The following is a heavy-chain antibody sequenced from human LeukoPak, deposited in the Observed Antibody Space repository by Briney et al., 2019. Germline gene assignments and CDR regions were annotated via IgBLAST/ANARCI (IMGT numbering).Heavy chain of an antibody. D-gene: IGHD3-3*01. CDR1: GYTFTGYY. V-gene: IGHV1-2*02. Sequence: ASVKVSCKASGYTFTGYYMHWVRQAPGQGLEWMGWINPNSGGTNYAQKFQGRVTMTRDTSISTAYMGLSRLRSDDTAVYYCARAGAEYYDFWSGYFDPWGQGTLVTVSS. CDR3: ARAGAEYYDFWSGYFDP. CDR2: INPNSGGT. J-gene: IGHJ5*02.